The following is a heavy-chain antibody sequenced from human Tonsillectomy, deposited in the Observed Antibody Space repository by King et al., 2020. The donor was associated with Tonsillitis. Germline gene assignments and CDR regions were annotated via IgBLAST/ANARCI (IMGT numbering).Heavy chain of an antibody. J-gene: IGHJ3*02. V-gene: IGHV3-30*18. CDR1: GFTFNNYG. CDR3: AKGLYYYDSSGYYVRDAFDI. Sequence: QLVQSGGGVVQPGRSLRLSCSASGFTFNNYGMHWVRQAPGKGLDWVAGISYDGSSKYYTDSVKGRFIISRDNSKNTLYLQMNSLRAEDTAVYYCAKGLYYYDSSGYYVRDAFDIWGQGTMVTVSS. D-gene: IGHD3-22*01. CDR2: ISYDGSSK.